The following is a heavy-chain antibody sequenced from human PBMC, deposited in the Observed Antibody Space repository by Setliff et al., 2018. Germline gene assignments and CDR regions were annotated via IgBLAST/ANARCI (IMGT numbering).Heavy chain of an antibody. CDR2: ISVYSGNT. CDR3: ALEEYTSRWNKRFDP. V-gene: IGHV1-18*01. CDR1: GYTFTSYG. J-gene: IGHJ5*02. Sequence: GASVKVSCKASGYTFTSYGITWVRQAPGQGLDWIGWISVYSGNTNYGQNFQGRVTTTIDTSTNTAYMELRSLRSDDTAVYYCALEEYTSRWNKRFDPWGQGTLVTVSS. D-gene: IGHD6-13*01.